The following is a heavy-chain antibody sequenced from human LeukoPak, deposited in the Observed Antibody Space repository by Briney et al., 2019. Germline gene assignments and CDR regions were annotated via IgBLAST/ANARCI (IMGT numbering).Heavy chain of an antibody. J-gene: IGHJ6*04. D-gene: IGHD3-22*01. V-gene: IGHV3-73*01. CDR1: GFTFSGSA. CDR2: IRSKPNSYAT. CDR3: TGCTYFSDSRGYFAMDV. Sequence: PGGSLRLSCAASGFTFSGSAMHWVRQASGKGLEWVGRIRSKPNSYATAYAASVKGRFTISRDDSKNTAYLQMDSLKTEDTAVYYCTGCTYFSDSRGYFAMDVWGKGTTVTISS.